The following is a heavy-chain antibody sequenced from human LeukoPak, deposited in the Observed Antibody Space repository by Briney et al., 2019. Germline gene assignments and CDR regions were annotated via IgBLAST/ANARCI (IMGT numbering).Heavy chain of an antibody. CDR1: GFTFNSYG. CDR2: VSYDGSKK. D-gene: IGHD2-15*01. V-gene: IGHV3-30*03. CDR3: ASGLPYCSGGSCYSGPYY. J-gene: IGHJ4*02. Sequence: GRSLRLSCGASGFTFNSYGMHWVRQAPGKGLEWVAVVSYDGSKKYYADSVKGRFTISRDNSKNTLYLQMNSLRADDTAVYYCASGLPYCSGGSCYSGPYYWGQGTLVTVSS.